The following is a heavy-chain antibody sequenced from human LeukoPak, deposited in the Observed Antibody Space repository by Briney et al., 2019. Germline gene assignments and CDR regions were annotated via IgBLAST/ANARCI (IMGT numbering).Heavy chain of an antibody. CDR3: ARGKQLDWAHYYYYYMDV. V-gene: IGHV1-69*06. Sequence: SVKVSCKASGGTFSSYAISWVRQAPGQGLEWMGGIIPIFGTANYAQKFQGRVTITADKSTSTAYMELSRLRSDDTAVYYCARGKQLDWAHYYYYYMDVWGKGTTVTVSS. D-gene: IGHD1-1*01. CDR2: IIPIFGTA. J-gene: IGHJ6*03. CDR1: GGTFSSYA.